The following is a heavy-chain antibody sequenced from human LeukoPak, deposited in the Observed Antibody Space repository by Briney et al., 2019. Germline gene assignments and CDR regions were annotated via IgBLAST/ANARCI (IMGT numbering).Heavy chain of an antibody. Sequence: PSETLSLTCTVSGGSISSYYWSWIRQPPGKGLEWLGHIYYSGSTNYNPSLKSRVTISVDTSKNQFSLKLRSVTAADTAVYYCARGKLGISFDAFDIWGQGTMVTVSS. J-gene: IGHJ3*02. CDR1: GGSISSYY. V-gene: IGHV4-59*01. CDR3: ARGKLGISFDAFDI. CDR2: IYYSGST. D-gene: IGHD7-27*01.